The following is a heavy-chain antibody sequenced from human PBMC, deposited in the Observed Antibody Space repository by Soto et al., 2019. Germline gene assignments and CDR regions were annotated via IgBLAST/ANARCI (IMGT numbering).Heavy chain of an antibody. CDR3: LAGDYYGSETAY. Sequence: PVGSLRLSCAASGFTFSNYNMNWVRQAPGKGLEWVSYISSGSSTIYYADSVKGRFTISRDNAKNSLYLQMNSLRAEDTAVYYCLAGDYYGSETAYWAQGTLVTVSS. CDR2: ISSGSSTI. V-gene: IGHV3-48*01. CDR1: GFTFSNYN. D-gene: IGHD3-10*01. J-gene: IGHJ4*02.